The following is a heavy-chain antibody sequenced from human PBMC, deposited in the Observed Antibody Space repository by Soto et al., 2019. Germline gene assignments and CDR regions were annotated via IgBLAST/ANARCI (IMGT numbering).Heavy chain of an antibody. V-gene: IGHV1-18*01. J-gene: IGHJ4*02. CDR1: GYTFTSYG. CDR2: ISAYNGST. Sequence: ASVKVSCKASGYTFTSYGISWVRQAPGQGLEWMGWISAYNGSTNYAQKLQGRVTMTTDTSTSTAYMELRSLRSDDTAVYYCARVKGLHLGELSLGDFDYWGQGTLVTVSS. D-gene: IGHD3-16*02. CDR3: ARVKGLHLGELSLGDFDY.